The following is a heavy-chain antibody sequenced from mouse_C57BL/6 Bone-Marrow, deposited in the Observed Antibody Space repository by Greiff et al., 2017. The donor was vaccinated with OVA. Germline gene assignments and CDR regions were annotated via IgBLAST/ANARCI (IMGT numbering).Heavy chain of an antibody. CDR3: ARGVSTMVTTVDY. CDR2: ISYDGSN. V-gene: IGHV3-6*01. J-gene: IGHJ2*01. D-gene: IGHD2-2*01. CDR1: GYSITSGYY. Sequence: EVQLVESGPGLVKPSQSLSLTCSVTGYSITSGYYWNWIRQFPGNKLEWMGYISYDGSNNYNPSLKNRITITRDTSTNQFFLKLNTVTTEDTATYYCARGVSTMVTTVDYWGQGTTLTVSS.